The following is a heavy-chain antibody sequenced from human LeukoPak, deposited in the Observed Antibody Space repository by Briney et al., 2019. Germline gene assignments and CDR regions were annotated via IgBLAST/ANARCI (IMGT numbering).Heavy chain of an antibody. CDR2: FNPGDGST. V-gene: IGHV1-46*01. CDR3: ARVVRVGVAYFDY. Sequence: ASVKVSCKVSGYSFTGYYIHWLRQAPGQGLEWMGIFNPGDGSTNYAQKFQGRVTMTRDTSTSTAYIHLSSLRSEDTAVYYCARVVRVGVAYFDYWGQGTLVTVSS. J-gene: IGHJ4*02. CDR1: GYSFTGYY. D-gene: IGHD1-26*01.